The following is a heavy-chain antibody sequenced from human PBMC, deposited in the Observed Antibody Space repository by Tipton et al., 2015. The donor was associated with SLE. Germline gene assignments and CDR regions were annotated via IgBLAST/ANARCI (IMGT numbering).Heavy chain of an antibody. J-gene: IGHJ3*01. Sequence: QLVQSGAEVKKPGATVKISCKVFGYSFRDYHIHWVQQAPGKGLEYMGLVDPQDGETINAQNFQGRVTITADRSTDTAYMELRSLRFEDTAAYFCATGHIWGANAFDVWGQGTTVTVSS. D-gene: IGHD3-16*01. CDR1: GYSFRDYH. V-gene: IGHV1-69-2*01. CDR2: VDPQDGET. CDR3: ATGHIWGANAFDV.